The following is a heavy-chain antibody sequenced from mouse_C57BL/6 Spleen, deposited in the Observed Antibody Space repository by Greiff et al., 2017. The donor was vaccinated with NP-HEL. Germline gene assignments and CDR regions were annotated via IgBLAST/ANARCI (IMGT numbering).Heavy chain of an antibody. CDR3: ARDLSPY. CDR2: ISYDGSN. D-gene: IGHD6-2*01. Sequence: EVQLQESGPGLVKPSQSLSLTCSVTGYSITSGYYWNWIRQFPGNKLEWMGYISYDGSNNYNPSLKNRISITRDTSKNQFVLKLNSVTTEDTATYYCARDLSPYWGQGTTLTVSS. CDR1: GYSITSGYY. V-gene: IGHV3-6*01. J-gene: IGHJ2*01.